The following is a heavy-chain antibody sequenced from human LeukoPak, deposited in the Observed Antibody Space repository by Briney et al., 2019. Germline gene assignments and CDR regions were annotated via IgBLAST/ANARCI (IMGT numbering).Heavy chain of an antibody. CDR3: AGMKATGTSRGYIDV. Sequence: ASETLSLICSVSGGSINTASYYWGWIRQPPGKGLEWIGNFYYTGTTFYNSSLQSRVTISVDTSKNQFSLKLTSVTATDTSVYYCAGMKATGTSRGYIDVWGKGTTVTVSS. J-gene: IGHJ6*03. CDR2: FYYTGTT. D-gene: IGHD1-1*01. CDR1: GGSINTASYY. V-gene: IGHV4-39*01.